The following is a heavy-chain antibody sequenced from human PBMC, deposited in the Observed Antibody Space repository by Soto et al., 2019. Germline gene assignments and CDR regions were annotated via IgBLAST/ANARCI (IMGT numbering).Heavy chain of an antibody. CDR2: INHSGST. V-gene: IGHV4-30-2*01. Sequence: QLQLQESGSGLVKPSQTPSLACAVSGGSFSSGGDSWNWIRQPPGKGLEWIAYINHSGSTYYNPSLKGRVTISVDGSKNHFSLRLTSVTAADTAVYYCVRGSVSYVNFDYWGQGTLVTVSS. CDR3: VRGSVSYVNFDY. CDR1: GGSFSSGGDS. J-gene: IGHJ4*02. D-gene: IGHD5-18*01.